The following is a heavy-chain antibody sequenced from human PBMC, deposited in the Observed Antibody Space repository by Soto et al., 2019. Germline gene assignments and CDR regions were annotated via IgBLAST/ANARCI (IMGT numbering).Heavy chain of an antibody. Sequence: GGSLRLSCAASGFTFSSYGMHWVRQAPGKGLEWVAVISYDGSNKYYADSVKGRFTISRDNSKNTLYLQMNSLRAEDTAVYYCAKTRIDSCGYYVGYWGQGTLVTVSS. J-gene: IGHJ4*02. D-gene: IGHD3-22*01. CDR1: GFTFSSYG. CDR3: AKTRIDSCGYYVGY. V-gene: IGHV3-30*18. CDR2: ISYDGSNK.